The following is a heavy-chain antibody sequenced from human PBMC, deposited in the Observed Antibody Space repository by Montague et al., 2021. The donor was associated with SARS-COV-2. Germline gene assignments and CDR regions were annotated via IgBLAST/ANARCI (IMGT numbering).Heavy chain of an antibody. CDR1: GFTFSSYW. J-gene: IGHJ6*02. CDR2: INSDGSST. CDR3: ARVEGARYSSGWYYYYYGMDV. V-gene: IGHV3-74*01. Sequence: SLRLSCAASGFTFSSYWMHWVRQAPGKGLVWVSRINSDGSSTSYADSVKGRFTISRDNAKNTLYLQMNSLRAEDTAVYYCARVEGARYSSGWYYYYYGMDVWGQETTVTVSS. D-gene: IGHD6-19*01.